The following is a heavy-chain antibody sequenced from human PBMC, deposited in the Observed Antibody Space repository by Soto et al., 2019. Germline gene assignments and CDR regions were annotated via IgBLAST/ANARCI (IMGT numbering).Heavy chain of an antibody. J-gene: IGHJ4*02. CDR2: ISAYNGNT. Sequence: GASVKVSCKASGYTFTSYGISWVRQAPGQGLEWMGWISAYNGNTNYAQKLQGRVTMTTDTSTSTAYMELRSLRSDDTAVYYCARDFNYDILTGYYPYYFDYWGQGTLVTVSS. CDR3: ARDFNYDILTGYYPYYFDY. CDR1: GYTFTSYG. D-gene: IGHD3-9*01. V-gene: IGHV1-18*01.